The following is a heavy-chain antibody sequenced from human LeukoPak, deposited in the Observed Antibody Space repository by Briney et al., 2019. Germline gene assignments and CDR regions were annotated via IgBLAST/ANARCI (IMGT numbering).Heavy chain of an antibody. J-gene: IGHJ4*02. V-gene: IGHV3-21*03. CDR1: GFTFSSYS. Sequence: GGSLRLSCAASGFTFSSYSMNWVRQAPGKGLEWVSSISSSSSYIYYADSVKGRFTISRDNAKNSLYLQMNSLKTEDTAVYYCNTDLNVHCISSTCDFDYWGQGTLVTVSS. D-gene: IGHD2-2*01. CDR2: ISSSSSYI. CDR3: NTDLNVHCISSTCDFDY.